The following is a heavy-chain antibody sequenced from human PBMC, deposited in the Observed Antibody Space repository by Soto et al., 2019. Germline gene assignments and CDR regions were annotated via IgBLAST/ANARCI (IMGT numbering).Heavy chain of an antibody. CDR3: ARSIAARLNWFDP. CDR1: GFTFSSYW. V-gene: IGHV3-7*01. D-gene: IGHD6-6*01. Sequence: EVQLVESGGGLVQPGGSLRLSCAASGFTFSSYWMSWVRQAPGKVLERVANIKQDGSEKYYVDSVKGRFTISRDNAKNSLYLQMNSLRAEDTAVYYCARSIAARLNWFDPWGQGTLVTVSS. J-gene: IGHJ5*02. CDR2: IKQDGSEK.